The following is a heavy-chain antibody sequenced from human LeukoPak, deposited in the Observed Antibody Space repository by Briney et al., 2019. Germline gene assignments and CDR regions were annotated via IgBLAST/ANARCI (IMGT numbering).Heavy chain of an antibody. Sequence: GGSLRLSCAASGFTFSSYWMHWVRQGPGKGLVWVSRINPDGSGTSHADSVKGRFTISRDNAKNTLYLQMNSLRADDTAVYFCARDSGSGSYSGYWGLGTLVTVSS. CDR1: GFTFSSYW. CDR2: INPDGSGT. V-gene: IGHV3-74*01. J-gene: IGHJ4*02. D-gene: IGHD3-10*01. CDR3: ARDSGSGSYSGY.